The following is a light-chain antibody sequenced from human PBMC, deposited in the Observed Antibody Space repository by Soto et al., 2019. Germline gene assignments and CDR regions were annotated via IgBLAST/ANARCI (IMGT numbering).Light chain of an antibody. CDR2: GAS. V-gene: IGKV3D-15*01. CDR1: QSVSID. Sequence: ELVMTESPANLSVSPGERATLSCRASQSVSIDLAWYQQKPGQAPRIIIYGASTRATGIPDRFSGSGSGTDCTLTISRLEPEDFAVYYCQQYDRSPRTFCQGTKVDI. J-gene: IGKJ1*01. CDR3: QQYDRSPRT.